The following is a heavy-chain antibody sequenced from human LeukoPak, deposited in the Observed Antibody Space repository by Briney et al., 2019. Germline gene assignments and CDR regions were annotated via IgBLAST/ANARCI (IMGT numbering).Heavy chain of an antibody. CDR2: INPNSGGT. J-gene: IGHJ4*02. D-gene: IGHD3-3*01. CDR3: ARDGGVSLDFWSGPTEQTFDY. CDR1: GYTFTGYY. Sequence: GASVKVSCKASGYTFTGYYMHWVRQAPGQGLEWMGWINPNSGGTNYAQKFQGRVTMTRDTSISTAYMELSRLRSDDTAVYYCARDGGVSLDFWSGPTEQTFDYWGQGTLVTVSS. V-gene: IGHV1-2*02.